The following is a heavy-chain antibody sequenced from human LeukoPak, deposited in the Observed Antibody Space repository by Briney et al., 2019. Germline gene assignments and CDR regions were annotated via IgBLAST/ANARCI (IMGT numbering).Heavy chain of an antibody. CDR1: GGSFSGYY. CDR3: ARVYCSSTSCLRGYYYGMDV. V-gene: IGHV4-34*01. Sequence: SETLSLTCAVYGGSFSGYYWSWIRQPPGKGLEWIGEINHSGSTNYDSSLKSRVTISVDTSKNQCSLKVSSVTAADTAVYYCARVYCSSTSCLRGYYYGMDVWGQGTTVTVSS. CDR2: INHSGST. J-gene: IGHJ6*02. D-gene: IGHD2-2*01.